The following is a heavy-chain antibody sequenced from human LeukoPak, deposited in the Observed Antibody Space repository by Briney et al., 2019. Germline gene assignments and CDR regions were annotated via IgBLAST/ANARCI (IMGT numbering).Heavy chain of an antibody. J-gene: IGHJ3*02. Sequence: ASVKVSCKASNFTFTTYGFTWVRQAPGQGLEWMGWISAYNGNADYAQKFQGRVTMTTDTSTSTAYMELRSLRSDDTALYYCARDRRTNYYDSSGYYSPYEAFDIWGQGTMVTVSS. D-gene: IGHD3-22*01. CDR2: ISAYNGNA. V-gene: IGHV1-18*01. CDR3: ARDRRTNYYDSSGYYSPYEAFDI. CDR1: NFTFTTYG.